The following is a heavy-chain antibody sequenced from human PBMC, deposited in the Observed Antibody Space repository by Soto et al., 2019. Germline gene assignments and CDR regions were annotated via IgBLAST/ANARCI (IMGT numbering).Heavy chain of an antibody. V-gene: IGHV3-30*18. CDR1: GFTFSSYG. D-gene: IGHD6-13*01. CDR2: ISYDGSNK. CDR3: AKYSSSWSYYYYGMDV. Sequence: GSLRLSCAASGFTFSSYGMHWVRQAPGKGLEWVAVISYDGSNKYYADSVKGRFTISRDNSKNTLYLQMNSLRAEDTAVYYCAKYSSSWSYYYYGMDVWGQGTTVTVSS. J-gene: IGHJ6*02.